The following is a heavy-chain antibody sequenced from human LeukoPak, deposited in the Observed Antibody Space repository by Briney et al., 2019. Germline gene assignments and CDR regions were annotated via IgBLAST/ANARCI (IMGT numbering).Heavy chain of an antibody. Sequence: PGGSLRLSCAASGFTFSSYSMNWVRQAPGKGLEWVSSISSSSYIYYADSVKGRFTISRDNAKNSLYLQMNSLRAEDTAVYYCARLYDYVWGSFYYYYYYMDVWGKGTTVTVSS. V-gene: IGHV3-21*01. J-gene: IGHJ6*03. CDR1: GFTFSSYS. CDR3: ARLYDYVWGSFYYYYYYMDV. D-gene: IGHD3-16*01. CDR2: ISSSSYI.